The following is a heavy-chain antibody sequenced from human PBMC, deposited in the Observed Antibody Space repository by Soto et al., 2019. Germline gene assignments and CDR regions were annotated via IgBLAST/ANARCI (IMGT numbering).Heavy chain of an antibody. D-gene: IGHD3-3*01. CDR1: GGTFSSYT. V-gene: IGHV1-69*02. Sequence: GASVKVSCKASGGTFSSYTISWVRQAPGQGLEWMGRIIPILGIANYAQKFQGRVTITADKSTSTAYMELSSLRSEDTAVYYCARYGQYEASFDYWGQGTLVTVSS. CDR3: ARYGQYEASFDY. J-gene: IGHJ4*02. CDR2: IIPILGIA.